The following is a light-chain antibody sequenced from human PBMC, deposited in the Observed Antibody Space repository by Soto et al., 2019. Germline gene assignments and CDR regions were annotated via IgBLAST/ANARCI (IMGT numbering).Light chain of an antibody. CDR2: SNN. V-gene: IGLV1-47*02. CDR3: AAWDASLSGYV. Sequence: QSVLTQPPSASGTPGQRVTISCSGSSSNIGSNYVYWYQQLPGTAPKLLIYSNNQRPSGVPDRFSVSKSGTSASLAISGRRSEDEADYYCAAWDASLSGYVFGPVTKVTVL. J-gene: IGLJ1*01. CDR1: SSNIGSNY.